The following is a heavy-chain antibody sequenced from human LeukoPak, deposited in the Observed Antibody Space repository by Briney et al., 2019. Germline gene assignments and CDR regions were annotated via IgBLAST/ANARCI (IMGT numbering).Heavy chain of an antibody. J-gene: IGHJ4*02. V-gene: IGHV4-34*01. CDR1: GGSFSGYY. CDR2: INHSGST. D-gene: IGHD2-2*01. CDR3: ARVARCTSCFDVDY. Sequence: SETLSLTCAVYGGSFSGYYWSWIRQPPGKGLEWIGEINHSGSTNYNPSLKSRVTISVDTSKNQFSLKLSSVTAADTAVYYCARVARCTSCFDVDYWGQGTLVTVSS.